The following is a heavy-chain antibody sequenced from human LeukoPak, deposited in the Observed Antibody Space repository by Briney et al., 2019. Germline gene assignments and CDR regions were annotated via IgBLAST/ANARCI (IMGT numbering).Heavy chain of an antibody. V-gene: IGHV3-30*04. Sequence: GGSLRLSWVASGFNFNMYAIHWVRQAPGKGLEWVALISSNGGRKDYADSVKGRFTIDRDNSKNTVYLQMNSLRPDDTAIYFCARQEARDYYYEGLDYWGQGNLVTVSS. D-gene: IGHD3-22*01. CDR3: ARQEARDYYYEGLDY. CDR2: ISSNGGRK. J-gene: IGHJ4*02. CDR1: GFNFNMYA.